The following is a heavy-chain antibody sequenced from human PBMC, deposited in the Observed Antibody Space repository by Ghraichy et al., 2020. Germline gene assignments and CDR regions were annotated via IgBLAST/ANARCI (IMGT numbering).Heavy chain of an antibody. D-gene: IGHD5-24*01. V-gene: IGHV4-4*07. CDR3: AREGGATTKWPWFDR. CDR1: GDSISSYY. Sequence: SETLSLTCSVSGDSISSYYWSWIRQPAGKGLEWIGRLHTSGSTNYNPSLKSRVTMSVDTSKNQFSLRLSSVTAADTAVYYCAREGGATTKWPWFDRWGQGTLVTVSS. J-gene: IGHJ5*02. CDR2: LHTSGST.